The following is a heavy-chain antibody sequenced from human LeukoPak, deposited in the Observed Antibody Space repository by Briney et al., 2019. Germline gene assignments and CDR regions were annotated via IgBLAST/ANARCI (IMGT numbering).Heavy chain of an antibody. CDR3: AKTDGSHYYDSSGYYFDY. CDR1: GFTFSSYA. J-gene: IGHJ4*02. Sequence: GGSLRLSCAASGFTFSSYAMSWVRQAPGKGLEWVSAISGSGGSTYYADSVKGRFTISRDNSKNTLYLQMNSLRAEDTAVYYCAKTDGSHYYDSSGYYFDYWGQGTLVTVSS. CDR2: ISGSGGST. D-gene: IGHD3-22*01. V-gene: IGHV3-23*01.